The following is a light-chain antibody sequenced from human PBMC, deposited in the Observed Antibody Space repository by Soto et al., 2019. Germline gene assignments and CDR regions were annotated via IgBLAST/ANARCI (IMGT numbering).Light chain of an antibody. CDR3: QQRKNWPT. CDR2: DAS. Sequence: GLTQSSTTLSLSPVEGATLSFRASQRVSSYLAWYQQKPGQAPRLLIFDASNRATGIPARFSGRWSAKDSTLTISSLAPEDCAVYCCQQRKNWPTFGQGTMVDIK. V-gene: IGKV3-11*01. CDR1: QRVSSY. J-gene: IGKJ1*01.